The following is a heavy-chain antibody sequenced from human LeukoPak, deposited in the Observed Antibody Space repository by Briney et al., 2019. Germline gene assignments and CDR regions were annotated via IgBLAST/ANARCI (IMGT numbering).Heavy chain of an antibody. J-gene: IGHJ4*02. V-gene: IGHV1-8*01. CDR3: ARGVDSSSWYFDY. D-gene: IGHD6-13*01. Sequence: ASVKVSCNASGYTFTSYDITWVRLATGQGLEWMGWMNPNSGNTGYAQKFQGRVTMTRNTSISTAYMELSSLRSEDTAVYYCARGVDSSSWYFDYWGQGTLVTVSS. CDR2: MNPNSGNT. CDR1: GYTFTSYD.